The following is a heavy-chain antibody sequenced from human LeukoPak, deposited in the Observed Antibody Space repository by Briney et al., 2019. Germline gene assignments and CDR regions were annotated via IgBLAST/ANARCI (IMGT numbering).Heavy chain of an antibody. Sequence: ASVKVSCKASGYTFTSYGISWVRQAPGQGLEWMGWISAYNGNTNYAQKLQGRVTMTTDTSTSTAYMELRSLRSDDTAVYYCARDSGSYSSGSAFDIWGQGTMVTVSS. CDR1: GYTFTSYG. D-gene: IGHD1-26*01. V-gene: IGHV1-18*01. CDR3: ARDSGSYSSGSAFDI. CDR2: ISAYNGNT. J-gene: IGHJ3*02.